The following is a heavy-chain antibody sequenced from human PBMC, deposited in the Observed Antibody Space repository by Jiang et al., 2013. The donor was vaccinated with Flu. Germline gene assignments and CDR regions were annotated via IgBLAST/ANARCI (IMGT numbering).Heavy chain of an antibody. D-gene: IGHD3-10*01. CDR2: MNTNSGNT. CDR1: GYTLTSYD. V-gene: IGHV1-8*01. J-gene: IGHJ3*02. CDR3: AKYDTRGVKAFDI. Sequence: SGAEVKKPGASVKVSCKASGYTLTSYDINWVRQATGQGLEWMGWMNTNSGNTGYAQKFQGRVTMTRNTSISTAYMELSSLRSEDTAVYYCAKYDTRGVKAFDIWGLGTMVTVSS.